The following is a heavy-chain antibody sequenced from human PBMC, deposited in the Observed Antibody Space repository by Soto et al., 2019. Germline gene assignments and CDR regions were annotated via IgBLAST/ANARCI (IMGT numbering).Heavy chain of an antibody. CDR1: GGSFAGYY. J-gene: IGHJ6*03. V-gene: IGHV4-34*01. CDR3: PSGRSCPAPWSGVSIWTSTYYDFMDV. Sequence: QVQLQQWGAGLLKPSETLSLTCAVSGGSFAGYYWSWIRQGPGKGLEWIGEINHSGSTNYNPSLKSRVTISVTSNNQFAVNSRFVSAADTAVYHGPSGRSCPAPWSGVSIWTSTYYDFMDVWAKGTRVAVSS. D-gene: IGHD3-9*01. CDR2: INHSGST.